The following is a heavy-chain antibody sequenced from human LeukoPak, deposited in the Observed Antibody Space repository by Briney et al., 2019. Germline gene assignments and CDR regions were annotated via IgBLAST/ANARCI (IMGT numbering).Heavy chain of an antibody. J-gene: IGHJ4*02. CDR1: GGSFSGYY. CDR2: INHSGST. CDR3: ARINRLLKGVDY. V-gene: IGHV4-34*01. D-gene: IGHD2-2*01. Sequence: SETLSLTCAAYGGSFSGYYWSWIRQPPGKGLEWVWEINHSGSTNYNPSLKSRVTISVDTSKNQFSLKLSSVTAADTAVYYCARINRLLKGVDYWGQGTLVTVSS.